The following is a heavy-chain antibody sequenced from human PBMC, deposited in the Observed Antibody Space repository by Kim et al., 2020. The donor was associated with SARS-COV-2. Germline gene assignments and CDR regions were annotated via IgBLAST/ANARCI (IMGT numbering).Heavy chain of an antibody. V-gene: IGHV4-39*01. Sequence: SETLSLTCTVSGGSISSSSYYWGWIRQPPGKGLEWIGSIYYSGSTYYNPSLKSRVTISVDTSKNQFSLKLSSVTAADTAVYYCATGFQFLFDYWGQGTLVTVSS. CDR1: GGSISSSSYY. CDR2: IYYSGST. CDR3: ATGFQFLFDY. J-gene: IGHJ4*02. D-gene: IGHD2-15*01.